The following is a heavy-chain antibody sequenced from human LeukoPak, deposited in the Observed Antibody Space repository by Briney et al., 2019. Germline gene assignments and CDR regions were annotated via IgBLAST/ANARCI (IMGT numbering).Heavy chain of an antibody. CDR3: ARNRYYYGSGNYGVPNWFDP. CDR2: IYYSGST. J-gene: IGHJ5*02. CDR1: GGSISSNSFY. V-gene: IGHV4-39*01. D-gene: IGHD3-10*01. Sequence: PSETLSLTCTVSGGSISSNSFYWGWIRQPPGEGLEWIGSIYYSGSTYYNPSLKSRVTISVDTSKNQFSLKLSSVTVADTAVYYCARNRYYYGSGNYGVPNWFDPWGQGTLVTVSS.